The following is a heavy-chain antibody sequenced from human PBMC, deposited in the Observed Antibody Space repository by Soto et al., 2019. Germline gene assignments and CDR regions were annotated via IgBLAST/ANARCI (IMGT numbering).Heavy chain of an antibody. J-gene: IGHJ5*02. D-gene: IGHD3-10*01. CDR1: GFTFTSSA. CDR3: AAGKYGSGSYYNVSWFDP. CDR2: IVVGSGNT. V-gene: IGHV1-58*01. Sequence: SVKVSCKASGFTFTSSAVQWVRQARGQRLEWIGWIVVGSGNTNYAQKFKERVTITRDMSTSTAYMELSSLRSEDTAVYYCAAGKYGSGSYYNVSWFDPWGQGTLVTVSS.